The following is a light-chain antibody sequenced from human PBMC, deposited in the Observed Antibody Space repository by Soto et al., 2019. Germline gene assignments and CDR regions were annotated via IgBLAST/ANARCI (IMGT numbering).Light chain of an antibody. Sequence: QPVLTQSSSASASLGSSVKLTCTLSSGHITYIIAWHQQQPVTATRYLMKLEGSRSYNKGIGVPDRFSDSSSGADRYLTISNLQYEDEDDYYCYNWVSNTSVFGTGTKLTVL. V-gene: IGLV4-60*02. CDR3: YNWVSNTSV. CDR1: SGHITYI. CDR2: LEGSRSY. J-gene: IGLJ1*01.